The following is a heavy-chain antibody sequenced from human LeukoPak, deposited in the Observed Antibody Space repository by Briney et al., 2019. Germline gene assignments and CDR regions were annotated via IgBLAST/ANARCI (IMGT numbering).Heavy chain of an antibody. D-gene: IGHD6-13*01. J-gene: IGHJ5*02. CDR2: INHSGST. Sequence: SETLSLTCAAYGGSFSGYYWSWIRQPPGKGLEWIGEINHSGSTNYNPSLKSRVTISVDTSKNQFSLKLSSVTAADTAVYYCARGLGGIAAAVRWFDPWGQGTLVTVSS. V-gene: IGHV4-34*01. CDR1: GGSFSGYY. CDR3: ARGLGGIAAAVRWFDP.